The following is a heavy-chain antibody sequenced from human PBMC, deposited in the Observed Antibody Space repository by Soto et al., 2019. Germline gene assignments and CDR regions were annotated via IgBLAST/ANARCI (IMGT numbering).Heavy chain of an antibody. V-gene: IGHV1-46*01. CDR2: INPSSDST. CDR1: GYTFTSYY. Sequence: AASVKVSCKASGYTFTSYYMHWVRQAPGQGLEWMGIINPSSDSTSYAQKFQGRVTMTRDTSAGTVYMELSSLRSEDTAVYYCARGRGFWSGYRYYYYGMDVWGQGTTVTVSS. D-gene: IGHD3-3*01. J-gene: IGHJ6*02. CDR3: ARGRGFWSGYRYYYYGMDV.